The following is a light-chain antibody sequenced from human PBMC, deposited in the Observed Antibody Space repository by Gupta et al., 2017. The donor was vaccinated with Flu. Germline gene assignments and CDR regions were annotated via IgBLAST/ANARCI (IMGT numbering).Light chain of an antibody. CDR3: QQYVSSVRT. Sequence: GTLSLSPGERATLSCRASQSVTGSYLAWYQQKPGQAPRLIIYGASSRATGIPDRFSGSGSGTDFTLTISRLEPEDFAVYYCQQYVSSVRTFGQGTKVEIK. CDR2: GAS. CDR1: QSVTGSY. V-gene: IGKV3-20*01. J-gene: IGKJ1*01.